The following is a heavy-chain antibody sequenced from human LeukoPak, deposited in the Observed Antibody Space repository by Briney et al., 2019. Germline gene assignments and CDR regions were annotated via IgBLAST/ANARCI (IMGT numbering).Heavy chain of an antibody. CDR2: ISYDGSNK. Sequence: GGSLRLSCAASGFTFSSYGMRWVRQAPGKGLEWVAVISYDGSNKYYADSVKGRFTISRDNSKNTLYLQMNSLRAEDTAVYYCAKDRPLAVAGLFDYWGQGTLVTVSS. V-gene: IGHV3-30*18. CDR3: AKDRPLAVAGLFDY. J-gene: IGHJ4*02. D-gene: IGHD6-19*01. CDR1: GFTFSSYG.